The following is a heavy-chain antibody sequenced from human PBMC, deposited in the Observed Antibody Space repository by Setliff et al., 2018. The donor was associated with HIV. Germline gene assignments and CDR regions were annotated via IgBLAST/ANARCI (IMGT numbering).Heavy chain of an antibody. CDR1: GHKFTSYT. J-gene: IGHJ4*02. V-gene: IGHV1-18*01. CDR2: VSGDNEDI. D-gene: IGHD1-26*01. CDR3: ARVHLLVGSTNFDL. Sequence: ASVKVSCKALGHKFTSYTFSWMRQAPGRGFEWNGWVSGDNEDIKLAEKFQGRIIMRPDTSTDKVVLNMWSLRSDDTAMYYCARVHLLVGSTNFDLWGQGTLVTV.